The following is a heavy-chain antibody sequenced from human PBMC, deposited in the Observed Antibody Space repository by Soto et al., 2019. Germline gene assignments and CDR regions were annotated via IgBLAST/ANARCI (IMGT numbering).Heavy chain of an antibody. V-gene: IGHV3-30-3*01. CDR3: ARDLWETYYERYLFDY. D-gene: IGHD1-26*01. CDR1: GFTFSNNA. Sequence: QVHLVESGGGVVQPGRSLRLSCAASGFTFSNNAMHWVRQAPGKGLEWVAAISYDGINKNYAGSVKGRFTISRDNSKNTLYLQMDSLRAEDTAVYRCARDLWETYYERYLFDYWGQGTLVTVSS. CDR2: ISYDGINK. J-gene: IGHJ4*02.